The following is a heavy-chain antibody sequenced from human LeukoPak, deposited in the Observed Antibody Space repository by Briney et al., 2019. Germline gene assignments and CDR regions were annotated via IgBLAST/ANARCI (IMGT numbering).Heavy chain of an antibody. CDR1: GYSFTSYW. CDR3: ASTRYYYDSSGYDY. V-gene: IGHV5-51*01. D-gene: IGHD3-22*01. J-gene: IGHJ4*02. CDR2: IYPGDSDT. Sequence: GESLKISCKGSGYSFTSYWIGWVRQMPGKGLEWMGIIYPGDSDTRYSPSFQGQVTISADKSIRTANLQWSRLKASDTAMYHCASTRYYYDSSGYDYWGQGTLVTVSS.